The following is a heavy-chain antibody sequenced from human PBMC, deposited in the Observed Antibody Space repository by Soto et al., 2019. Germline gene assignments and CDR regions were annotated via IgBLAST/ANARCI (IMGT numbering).Heavy chain of an antibody. D-gene: IGHD2-2*02. CDR2: IYYSGST. J-gene: IGHJ4*02. Sequence: PSETLSLTCAVSGGSISSYYWSWIRQPPGKGLEWIGCIYYSGSTNYNPSLKIRVTISVDTSKNQFSLNVYSVTAADTAVYYCARPPPGQAPLYPPRLDFWGQGVKVTVSS. CDR1: GGSISSYY. CDR3: ARPPPGQAPLYPPRLDF. V-gene: IGHV4-59*08.